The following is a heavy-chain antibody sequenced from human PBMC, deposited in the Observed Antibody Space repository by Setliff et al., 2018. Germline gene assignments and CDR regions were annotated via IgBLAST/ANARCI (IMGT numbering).Heavy chain of an antibody. CDR2: INPDGSEK. CDR3: FGAGTCSY. Sequence: QPGGSLRLSCGASGFTYNNDWVSWVRQAPGKGLEWLASINPDGSEKYYADSVKGRFTISRDNAKNSLSLQMNNLRTEDTAVYYCFGAGTCSYWGQGTLVTVSS. J-gene: IGHJ4*02. V-gene: IGHV3-7*01. CDR1: GFTYNNDW. D-gene: IGHD3-10*01.